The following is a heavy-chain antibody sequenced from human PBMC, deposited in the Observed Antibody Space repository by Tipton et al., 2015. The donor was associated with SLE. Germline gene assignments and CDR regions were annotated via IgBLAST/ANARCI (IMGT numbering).Heavy chain of an antibody. V-gene: IGHV4-4*08. CDR3: ARDAYGMDV. CDR2: ITNSGNT. CDR1: GDSITSDY. Sequence: TLSLTCTVSGDSITSDYWTWIRQPPGKGPEWIGRITNSGNTYYTPSFQSRVTMSVDTSKNHFSLKLSSVTAADTAVYYCARDAYGMDVWGQGTTVTVSS. J-gene: IGHJ6*02.